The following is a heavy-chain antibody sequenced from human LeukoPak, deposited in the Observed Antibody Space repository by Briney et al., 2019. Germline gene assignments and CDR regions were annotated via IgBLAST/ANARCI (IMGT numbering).Heavy chain of an antibody. Sequence: SSVKVSCKASGGTFSRYAISWVRQAARQGREWMGGIIPIFGTANYAQKFQGRVTINADESTSTAYMELSSLRSEDTAVYYCARLWELGGYWGQGTLVTVSS. CDR1: GGTFSRYA. CDR3: ARLWELGGY. CDR2: IIPIFGTA. V-gene: IGHV1-69*13. D-gene: IGHD1-26*01. J-gene: IGHJ4*02.